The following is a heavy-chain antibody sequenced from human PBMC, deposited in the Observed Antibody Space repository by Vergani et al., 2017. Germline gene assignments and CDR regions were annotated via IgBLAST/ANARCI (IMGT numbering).Heavy chain of an antibody. V-gene: IGHV3-11*01. CDR1: GFTFSDYY. CDR3: ARDITIFGVVILSSYFDC. D-gene: IGHD3-3*01. J-gene: IGHJ4*02. CDR2: ISSSGSTI. Sequence: QVQLVESGGGLVKPGGSLRLSCAASGFTFSDYYLSWIRQAPGKGLEWVSYISSSGSTIYYADSVKGRFTNSRDNAKNSLYLQMNSLRAEDTAVYYCARDITIFGVVILSSYFDCWSQGTLVTVSS.